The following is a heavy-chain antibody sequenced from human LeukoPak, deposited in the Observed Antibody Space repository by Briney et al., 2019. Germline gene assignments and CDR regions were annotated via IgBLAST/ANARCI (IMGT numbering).Heavy chain of an antibody. Sequence: GGPLRLSCAASRFTFSDYYMSWIRQAPGKGLEWVSYISSSGSTIYYADSVKGRFTISRDNAKNSLYLQMNSLRAEDTAVYYCARAYDYDDAFDIWGQGTMVTVSS. J-gene: IGHJ3*02. CDR1: RFTFSDYY. CDR3: ARAYDYDDAFDI. CDR2: ISSSGSTI. V-gene: IGHV3-11*04. D-gene: IGHD4-17*01.